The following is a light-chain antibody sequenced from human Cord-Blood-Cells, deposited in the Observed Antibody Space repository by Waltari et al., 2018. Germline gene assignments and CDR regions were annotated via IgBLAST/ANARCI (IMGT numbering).Light chain of an antibody. V-gene: IGKV3-15*01. Sequence: EIVMTXSPAXXSASPXXRATFYCRASQSVSSSVAWSRQKRCQAPRLLIYGASTSATGIPARVSGRGSVTEVTLTFSSLQSEGFSVCDCQQYSXWPYTFGQGTKLEIK. CDR3: QQYSXWPYT. J-gene: IGKJ2*01. CDR1: QSVSSS. CDR2: GAS.